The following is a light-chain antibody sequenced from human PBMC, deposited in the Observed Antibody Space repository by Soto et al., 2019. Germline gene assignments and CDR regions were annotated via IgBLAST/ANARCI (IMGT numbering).Light chain of an antibody. CDR3: QQLNTYLVT. CDR2: STS. CDR1: QAISGY. Sequence: IQLTQSPSFLSASVGDRVTITCRASQAISGYLAWYQQKPGKAPKLLIYSTSTLQSGVPSRFSGGTSGTEFTLTITSLQPEDFATYYCQQLNTYLVTFGQGTRLEIK. J-gene: IGKJ5*01. V-gene: IGKV1-9*01.